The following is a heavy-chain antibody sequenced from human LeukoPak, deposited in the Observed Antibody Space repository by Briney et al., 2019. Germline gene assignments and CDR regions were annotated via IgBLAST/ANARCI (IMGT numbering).Heavy chain of an antibody. V-gene: IGHV4-39*01. CDR2: MYHGGST. CDR1: GGSVSSSTYY. Sequence: PSETLSLTCSVSGGSVSSSTYYWGWIRQPPGKGLEWIGSMYHGGSTYYNPSLQSRVSVSVDTSKNQLSMRLTSLTAADTALYYCARHLSGTAMAHYFDHWGQGTVVTVSS. D-gene: IGHD5-18*01. CDR3: ARHLSGTAMAHYFDH. J-gene: IGHJ4*02.